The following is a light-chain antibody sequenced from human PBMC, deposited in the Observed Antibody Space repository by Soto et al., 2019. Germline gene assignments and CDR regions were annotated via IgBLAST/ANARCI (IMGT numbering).Light chain of an antibody. V-gene: IGKV3-20*01. CDR2: GAS. CDR1: QSVSRSY. Sequence: EVVCAQSPGTLSLSPGGRATPSRRASQSVSRSYLGWYQQKPGQAPRLLMYGASIRAAGVPDRFSGSGSGTEFALTISRLEPEDFTVYYCHHYETFGQGTKVDIK. CDR3: HHYET. J-gene: IGKJ1*01.